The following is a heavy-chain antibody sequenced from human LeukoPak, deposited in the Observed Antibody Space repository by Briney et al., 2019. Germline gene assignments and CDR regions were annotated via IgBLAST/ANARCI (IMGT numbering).Heavy chain of an antibody. CDR2: INHSGST. CDR1: GGSFSGYY. V-gene: IGHV4-34*01. CDR3: ARGPIAAAGFDY. D-gene: IGHD6-13*01. J-gene: IGHJ4*02. Sequence: PSETLSLTCAVYGGSFSGYYWSWIRQPPGKGLEWIGEINHSGSTNYNPSLKSRVTISVDTSKNQFSLKLSSVTAADTAVYYCARGPIAAAGFDYWGQGTLVTVSS.